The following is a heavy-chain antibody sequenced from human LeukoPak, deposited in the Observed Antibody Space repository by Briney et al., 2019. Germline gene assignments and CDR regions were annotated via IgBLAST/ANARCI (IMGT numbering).Heavy chain of an antibody. CDR3: ARDPPILTGPYYYYMDV. J-gene: IGHJ6*03. CDR1: GFTFSLYS. Sequence: GGSLRLSCAASGFTFSLYSMHWVRQAPGKGLEWVAVISYDGNKESHAESLKGRFSISRDNSKNMLFLQMNSLRAEDTAVYYCARDPPILTGPYYYYMDVWGKGTTVTIS. V-gene: IGHV3-30*04. D-gene: IGHD3-9*01. CDR2: ISYDGNKE.